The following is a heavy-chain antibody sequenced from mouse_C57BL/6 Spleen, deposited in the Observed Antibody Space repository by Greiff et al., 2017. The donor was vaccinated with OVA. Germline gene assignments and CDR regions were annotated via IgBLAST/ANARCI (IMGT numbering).Heavy chain of an antibody. CDR2: IYPSDSET. Sequence: QVQLKQPGAELVRPGSSVKLSCKASGYTFTSYWMDWVKQRPGQGLEWIGNIYPSDSETHYNQKFKDKATLTVDKSSSTAYMQLSSLTSEDSAVYYCARLLLGFDYWGQGTTLTVSS. J-gene: IGHJ2*01. CDR1: GYTFTSYW. V-gene: IGHV1-61*01. CDR3: ARLLLGFDY. D-gene: IGHD1-1*01.